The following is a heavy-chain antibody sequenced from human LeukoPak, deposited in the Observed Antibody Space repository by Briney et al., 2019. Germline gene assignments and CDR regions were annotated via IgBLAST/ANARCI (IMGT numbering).Heavy chain of an antibody. J-gene: IGHJ3*02. Sequence: SETLALTCTGSGGPISSYYWSWIRQPAGKGLEWIGGIYTSGRTNYNPSLKSRVTMSVDTSKNQFSLKLSSVTAADTAVYYCARDRSGSPPPDGAFDIWGQGTVVTVSS. V-gene: IGHV4-4*07. CDR2: IYTSGRT. CDR1: GGPISSYY. CDR3: ARDRSGSPPPDGAFDI. D-gene: IGHD3-10*01.